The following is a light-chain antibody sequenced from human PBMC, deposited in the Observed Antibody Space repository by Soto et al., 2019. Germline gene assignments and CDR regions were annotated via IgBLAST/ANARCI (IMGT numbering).Light chain of an antibody. CDR1: QGIDNW. J-gene: IGKJ5*01. V-gene: IGKV1-5*03. CDR2: KAS. CDR3: QQYNSYPIT. Sequence: DIQMTQSPSTLSASVGDRVTITCRASQGIDNWSAWYQQKPGKAPKLLIYKASSLESGVPSRFSGSGSGTEFTLTISSMQPDDFGSYYCQQYNSYPITFGQGTRLEIK.